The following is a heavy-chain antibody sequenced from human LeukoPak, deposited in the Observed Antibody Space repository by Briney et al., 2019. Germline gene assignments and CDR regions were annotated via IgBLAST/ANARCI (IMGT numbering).Heavy chain of an antibody. CDR2: IKQDASEK. D-gene: IGHD2-21*02. J-gene: IGHJ4*02. CDR3: ARDTGDNVDY. V-gene: IGHV3-7*01. Sequence: PGGSLRLSCAASGFTFRYYWMAWVRQAPGKGLEWVANIKQDASEKYYVDSVRGRFTITRDNAKNSVYLQMNSLRAEDTALYYCARDTGDNVDYGGRGTLVTVFS. CDR1: GFTFRYYW.